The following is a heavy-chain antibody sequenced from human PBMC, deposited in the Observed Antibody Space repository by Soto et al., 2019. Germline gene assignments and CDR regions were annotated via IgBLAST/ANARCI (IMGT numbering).Heavy chain of an antibody. D-gene: IGHD2-15*01. CDR2: IVVGSGNT. CDR1: GFTFTSSA. V-gene: IGHV1-58*02. J-gene: IGHJ6*02. Sequence: SVKVSCKASGFTFTSSAMQWVRQARGQRLEWIGWIVVGSGNTNYAQKFQERVTITRDMSTSTAYMELSSLRSEDTAVYYCAAAPGYCSGGSCYSYYYYYGMDVWGQGTTVTVSS. CDR3: AAAPGYCSGGSCYSYYYYYGMDV.